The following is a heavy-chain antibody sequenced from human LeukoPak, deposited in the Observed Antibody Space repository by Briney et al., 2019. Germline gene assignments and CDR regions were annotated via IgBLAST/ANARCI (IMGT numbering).Heavy chain of an antibody. D-gene: IGHD3-22*01. CDR1: GYIFTGYY. CDR2: INPKSGGT. J-gene: IGHJ4*02. V-gene: IGHV1-2*02. Sequence: ASVKVSCKASGYIFTGYYLHWVRQAPGQGLEWMGWINPKSGGTNYAQKFQGRVTMTRDTSISTAYMELSRLRSDDTAVYYCARVGSSGYVLVPDYWGQGTLVTVSS. CDR3: ARVGSSGYVLVPDY.